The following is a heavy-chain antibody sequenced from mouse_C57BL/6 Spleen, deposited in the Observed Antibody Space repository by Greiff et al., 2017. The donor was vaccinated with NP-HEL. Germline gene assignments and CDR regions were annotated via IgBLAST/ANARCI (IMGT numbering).Heavy chain of an antibody. J-gene: IGHJ4*01. CDR3: ARHFYYDYDEAMDY. CDR1: GFTFSDYY. CDR2: ISNGGGST. Sequence: EVMLVESGGGLVQPGGSLKLSCAASGFTFSDYYMYWVRQTPEKRLEWVAYISNGGGSTYYPDTVKGRFTISRDNAKNTLYLQMSRLKSEDTAMYYCARHFYYDYDEAMDYWGQGTSVTVSS. D-gene: IGHD2-4*01. V-gene: IGHV5-12*01.